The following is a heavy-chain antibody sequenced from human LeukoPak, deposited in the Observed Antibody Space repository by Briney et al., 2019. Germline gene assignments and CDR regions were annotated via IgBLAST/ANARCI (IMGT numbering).Heavy chain of an antibody. J-gene: IGHJ4*02. V-gene: IGHV3-23*01. CDR3: AKNPNYFGQ. Sequence: GGSLRLSCAASGFNFNTYAMSWVRHAPGKGLEWVSGISGSGDSTYYADGVKGRFTISRDNSKITLYLQMNSRRAEDKAVYYCAKNPNYFGQWGQGTLVTVSS. CDR1: GFNFNTYA. CDR2: ISGSGDST. D-gene: IGHD3-10*01.